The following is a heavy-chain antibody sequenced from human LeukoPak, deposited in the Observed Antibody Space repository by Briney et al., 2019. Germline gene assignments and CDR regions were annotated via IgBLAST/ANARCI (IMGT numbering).Heavy chain of an antibody. CDR2: ISSSSSYI. CDR1: GFTFSSYS. J-gene: IGHJ3*02. CDR3: ARTYQLLYDDAFDI. Sequence: GGSLRLSCAASGFTFSSYSMNWVRQAPGKGLEWVSSISSSSSYIYYADSVKGRFTISRDNAKNSLYLQMNSLRAEDTAMYYCARTYQLLYDDAFDIWGQGTLVTVSS. D-gene: IGHD2-2*02. V-gene: IGHV3-21*01.